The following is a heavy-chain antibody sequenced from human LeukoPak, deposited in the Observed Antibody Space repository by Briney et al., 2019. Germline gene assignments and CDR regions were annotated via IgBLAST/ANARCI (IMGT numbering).Heavy chain of an antibody. D-gene: IGHD4-17*01. V-gene: IGHV3-30*18. J-gene: IGHJ4*02. Sequence: GGSLRLSCAASGFPFSSYGMHWVRQAPGKGLEWVAVISYDGSNKYYADSVKGRFTISRDNSKNTLYLQMNSLRAEDTAVYYCAKRGVSTAPDYWGQGTLVTVSS. CDR3: AKRGVSTAPDY. CDR1: GFPFSSYG. CDR2: ISYDGSNK.